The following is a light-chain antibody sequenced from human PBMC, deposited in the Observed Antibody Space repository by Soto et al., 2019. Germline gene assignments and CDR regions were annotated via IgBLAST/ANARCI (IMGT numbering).Light chain of an antibody. CDR3: QQYGSSPPWT. CDR1: ESVTSSY. Sequence: EIVLTQSPGTLSLSPGERATLSCRATESVTSSYLAWYQQKPGQAPRLLIYGASSRATGIPDWFSGGGAGTDFTLTISRLVPEDFAGYYCQQYGSSPPWTFGQGTKVEIK. CDR2: GAS. V-gene: IGKV3-20*01. J-gene: IGKJ1*01.